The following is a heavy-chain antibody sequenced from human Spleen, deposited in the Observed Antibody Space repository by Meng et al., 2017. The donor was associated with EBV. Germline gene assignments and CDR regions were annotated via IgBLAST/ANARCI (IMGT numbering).Heavy chain of an antibody. CDR2: INPGSGKT. CDR1: GYSFDTYA. CDR3: ARDRLLNPLRRFDY. V-gene: IGHV1-3*01. J-gene: IGHJ4*02. Sequence: QVQLCQAGADVKKTVASLKVTCRASGYSFDTYALHWVRQAPGQSLEWMGWINPGSGKTEYSQRFQGRVTITSDTSATTAYVELSSLTSEDTAVYYCARDRLLNPLRRFDYWGQGTLVTVSS. D-gene: IGHD3-9*01.